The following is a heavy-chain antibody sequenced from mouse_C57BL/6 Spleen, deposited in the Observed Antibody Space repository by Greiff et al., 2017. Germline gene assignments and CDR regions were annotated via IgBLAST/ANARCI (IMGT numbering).Heavy chain of an antibody. J-gene: IGHJ4*01. CDR1: GFTFSSYA. CDR3: ARRGEGYAMDY. V-gene: IGHV5-4*03. CDR2: ISDGGSYT. Sequence: DVKLVESGGGLVKPGGSLKLSCAASGFTFSSYAMSWVRQTPEKRLEWVATISDGGSYTYYPDNVKGRFTISRDNAKNNLYLQMSHLKSEDTAMYYCARRGEGYAMDYWGQGTSVTVSS.